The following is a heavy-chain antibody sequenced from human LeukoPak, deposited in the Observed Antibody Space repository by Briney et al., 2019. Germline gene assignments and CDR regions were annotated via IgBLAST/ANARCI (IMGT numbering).Heavy chain of an antibody. J-gene: IGHJ4*02. CDR3: ARVPGYGSSSYFDY. Sequence: SETLSLTCAVYGGSFSGYYWSWIRQPPGKGLEWIGEINHSGSTNYNPSLKSRVTISVDTSKNQFSLKLSSVTAADTAVYYCARVPGYGSSSYFDYWGQGTLVTVSS. D-gene: IGHD6-6*01. CDR2: INHSGST. CDR1: GGSFSGYY. V-gene: IGHV4-34*01.